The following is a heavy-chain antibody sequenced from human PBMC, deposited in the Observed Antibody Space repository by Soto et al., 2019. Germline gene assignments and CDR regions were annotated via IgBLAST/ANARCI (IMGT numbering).Heavy chain of an antibody. CDR3: ARSVGFYDSSGYHPIYGMDV. D-gene: IGHD3-22*01. J-gene: IGHJ6*02. Sequence: SETLSLTCTVSGASISDYYWSWIRQPAGEGLEWIGHIYTSGSTNYNPSLKSRVTMSEDMSKNQFSLKLSSVTAADTAVYYCARSVGFYDSSGYHPIYGMDVWGQGTTVTSP. CDR2: IYTSGST. V-gene: IGHV4-4*07. CDR1: GASISDYY.